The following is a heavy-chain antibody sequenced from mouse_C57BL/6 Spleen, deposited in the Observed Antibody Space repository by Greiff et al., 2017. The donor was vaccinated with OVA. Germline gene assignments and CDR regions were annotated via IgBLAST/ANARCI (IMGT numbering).Heavy chain of an antibody. CDR2: IDPSDSST. J-gene: IGHJ1*03. D-gene: IGHD2-4*01. V-gene: IGHV1-69*01. CDR3: ARKVIYYDYEGYFDV. Sequence: VQLQQPGAELVMPGASVKLSCKASGYTFTSYWMHWVKQRPGQGLEWIGEIDPSDSSTNYNQKFKGKSTLTVDKSSSTAYMQLSSLTSEDSAVYYCARKVIYYDYEGYFDVWGTGTTVTVSS. CDR1: GYTFTSYW.